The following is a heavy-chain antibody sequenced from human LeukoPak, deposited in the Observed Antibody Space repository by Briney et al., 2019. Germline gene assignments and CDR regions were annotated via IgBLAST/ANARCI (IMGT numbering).Heavy chain of an antibody. Sequence: SETLSLTCTVSGGSISSYYWSWIRQHPGKGLEWIGHIYNSGSTYYKPSLKSRVSISVDTSKNQFSLKLNSVTAADTAVYYCARRKTPAAGTDDYWGQGTLVTVSS. D-gene: IGHD6-13*01. CDR1: GGSISSYY. CDR3: ARRKTPAAGTDDY. J-gene: IGHJ4*02. V-gene: IGHV4-59*06. CDR2: IYNSGST.